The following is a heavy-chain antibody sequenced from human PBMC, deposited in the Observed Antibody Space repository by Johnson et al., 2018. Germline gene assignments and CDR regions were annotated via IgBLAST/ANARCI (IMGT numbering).Heavy chain of an antibody. CDR2: IKSKTDGGTT. CDR1: GFTFSNAW. D-gene: IGHD3-3*01. J-gene: IGHJ3*02. Sequence: VQLVESGGGLVKPGGSLRLSCAASGFTFSNAWMNWVRQAPGKGLEWVGRIKSKTDGGTTDYAAPVKGRFTISRDDSKNTLYLQMNSLKTGDTAVYYCTTQSYDFFLGVSAFDIWGQGTMVTVSS. CDR3: TTQSYDFFLGVSAFDI. V-gene: IGHV3-15*07.